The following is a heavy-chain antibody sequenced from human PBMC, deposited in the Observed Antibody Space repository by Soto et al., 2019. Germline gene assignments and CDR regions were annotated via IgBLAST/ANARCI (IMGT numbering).Heavy chain of an antibody. V-gene: IGHV5-51*01. J-gene: IGHJ2*01. CDR1: GYTLSKYW. Sequence: EVQLEQSGAEVKKPGEFLEISCKASGYTLSKYWIAWVRQMPGKGLDWMGVIYPIDSDTEYSPSFQGHASSSADKSISTAYLQWSSLKASDTAMYYCERATAVATTRSWYFDLWGRGTLVTVSS. CDR3: ERATAVATTRSWYFDL. D-gene: IGHD5-12*01. CDR2: IYPIDSDT.